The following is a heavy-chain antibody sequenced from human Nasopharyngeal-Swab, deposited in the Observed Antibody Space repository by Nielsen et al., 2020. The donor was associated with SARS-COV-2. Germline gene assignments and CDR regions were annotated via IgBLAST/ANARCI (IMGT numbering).Heavy chain of an antibody. Sequence: ASVKVSCKASGYTFTSSDINWVRQATGQGLEWMGWMNPNSGNTGYAQKFQGRVTMTRNTSISTAYMELSSLRSEDTAVYYCARGISLYYYYYYMDVWGKGTTVTVSS. D-gene: IGHD3-3*02. J-gene: IGHJ6*03. CDR3: ARGISLYYYYYYMDV. V-gene: IGHV1-8*01. CDR1: GYTFTSSD. CDR2: MNPNSGNT.